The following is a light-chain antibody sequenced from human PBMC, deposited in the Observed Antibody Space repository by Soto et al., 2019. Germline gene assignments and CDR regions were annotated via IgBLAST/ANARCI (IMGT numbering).Light chain of an antibody. J-gene: IGKJ2*01. V-gene: IGKV1-12*01. Sequence: DIQMTQSPSSVSASAGAVATSIVGRVRVLASGLPWYNQKPGKAPKPLIYAASSLQSGVPSRFSGSGSGTTFTLTISSLQPEDFATYYCQQADTFPYTFGQGTKLEIK. CDR3: QQADTFPYT. CDR1: RVLASG. CDR2: AAS.